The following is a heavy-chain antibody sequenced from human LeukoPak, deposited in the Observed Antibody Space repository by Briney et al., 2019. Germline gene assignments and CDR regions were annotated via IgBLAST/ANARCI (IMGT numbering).Heavy chain of an antibody. CDR3: AKLWVMITFGGVIDIEAPGSSGDY. CDR2: ISGSGGST. D-gene: IGHD3-16*02. J-gene: IGHJ4*02. CDR1: GFTFSSYA. Sequence: GGSLRLSCAAAGFTFSSYAMSWVRQAPGKGLEWVSAISGSGGSTYYADSVKGRFTISRANSKNTLYLQMNSLRAEDTAVYYCAKLWVMITFGGVIDIEAPGSSGDYWGQGTLVTVSS. V-gene: IGHV3-23*01.